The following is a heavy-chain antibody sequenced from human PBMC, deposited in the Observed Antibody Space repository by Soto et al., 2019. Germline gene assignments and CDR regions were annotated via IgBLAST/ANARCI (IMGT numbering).Heavy chain of an antibody. CDR1: GFTFSSYS. V-gene: IGHV3-48*01. CDR3: ARLRLGEGGDY. D-gene: IGHD6-19*01. Sequence: EVQLVESGGGLVQPGGSLRLSCAASGFTFSSYSMNWVRQAPGKGLEWVSYISSSSSTIYYADSVKGRFTISRDNAKNSLYLQMNSLRAEDTAVYHCARLRLGEGGDYWGQGTLVTVSS. CDR2: ISSSSSTI. J-gene: IGHJ4*02.